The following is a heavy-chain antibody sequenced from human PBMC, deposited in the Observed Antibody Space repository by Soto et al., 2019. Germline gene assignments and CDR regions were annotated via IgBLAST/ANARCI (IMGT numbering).Heavy chain of an antibody. CDR2: FDPEDGET. CDR1: GYTLTELS. J-gene: IGHJ4*02. Sequence: QVQLVQSGAEVKKPGASVKVSCKVSGYTLTELSMHWVRQAPGKGLEWMGGFDPEDGETIYAQKFQGRVTMTEDTSTDTAYMELSSLRSEDTAVYYCATGLSDGSYRWGGIFCLDYWGQGTLVTVSS. D-gene: IGHD1-26*01. CDR3: ATGLSDGSYRWGGIFCLDY. V-gene: IGHV1-24*01.